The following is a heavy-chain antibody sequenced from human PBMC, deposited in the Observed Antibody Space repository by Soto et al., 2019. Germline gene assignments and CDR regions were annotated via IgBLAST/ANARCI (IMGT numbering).Heavy chain of an antibody. CDR3: ARQIYDSSGYYYAY. CDR2: IYSLGNT. CDR1: YGSFSSSRYY. V-gene: IGHV4-39*01. Sequence: PLSAPWPVSYGSFSSSRYYWGFILQPPVQGLEWLGTIYSLGNTYYNPSLKSRVTISVDKSKSQLFMKLSSVTAPDTAVYYCARQIYDSSGYYYAYWGQGTLVTVSS. J-gene: IGHJ4*02. D-gene: IGHD3-22*01.